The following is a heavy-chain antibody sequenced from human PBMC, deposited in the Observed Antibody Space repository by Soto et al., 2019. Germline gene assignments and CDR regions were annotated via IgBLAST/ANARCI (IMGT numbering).Heavy chain of an antibody. CDR3: SRSLNS. CDR1: GFTFSTYW. Sequence: PGGSLRLSCAASGFTFSTYWMDWVRRTPGKGLEWVANINQDGSKKNYVDSVKGRLTISRDNAKNSLYLQMSSLTAEDSALYYCSRSLNSWGQGTQVTVS. J-gene: IGHJ4*02. CDR2: INQDGSKK. V-gene: IGHV3-7*01.